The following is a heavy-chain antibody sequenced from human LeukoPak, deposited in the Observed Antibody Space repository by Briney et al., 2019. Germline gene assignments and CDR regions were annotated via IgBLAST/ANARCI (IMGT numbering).Heavy chain of an antibody. CDR3: ARTGPAAKRSLGVYNWFDP. V-gene: IGHV3-7*03. Sequence: GGSLRLSCAASGFTFSSYWMSWVRQAPGKGLEWVANIKQDGSEKYYVDSVKGRFTISRDNAKNSLYLQMNSLRAEDTAVYYCARTGPAAKRSLGVYNWFDPWGQGTLVTVSS. J-gene: IGHJ5*02. CDR2: IKQDGSEK. CDR1: GFTFSSYW. D-gene: IGHD2-2*01.